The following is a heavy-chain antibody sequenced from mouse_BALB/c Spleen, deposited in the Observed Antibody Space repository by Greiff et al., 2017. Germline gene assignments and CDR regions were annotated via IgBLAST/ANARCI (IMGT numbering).Heavy chain of an antibody. Sequence: EVKLVESGPGLVKPSQSLSLTCTVTGYSITSDYAWNWIRQFPGNKLEWMGYISYSGSTSYNPSLKSRISITRDTSKNQFFLQLNSVTTEDTATYYCARRGPYFDYWGQGTTLTVSS. CDR3: ARRGPYFDY. CDR2: ISYSGST. V-gene: IGHV3-2*02. J-gene: IGHJ2*01. CDR1: GYSITSDYA.